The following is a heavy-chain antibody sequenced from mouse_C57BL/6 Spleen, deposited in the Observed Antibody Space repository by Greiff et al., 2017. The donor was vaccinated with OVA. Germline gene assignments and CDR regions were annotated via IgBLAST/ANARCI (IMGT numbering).Heavy chain of an antibody. CDR3: TTRYYGSSLYWYFDV. CDR2: IDPEDGDT. CDR1: GFNIKDYY. J-gene: IGHJ1*03. Sequence: EVQLQQSGAELVRPGASVKLSCTASGFNIKDYYMHWVKQRPEQGLEWIGRIDPEDGDTEYAPKFPGKATMTADTSSNTAYLQLSSLTSEDTAVYYCTTRYYGSSLYWYFDVWGTGTTVTVSS. V-gene: IGHV14-1*01. D-gene: IGHD1-1*01.